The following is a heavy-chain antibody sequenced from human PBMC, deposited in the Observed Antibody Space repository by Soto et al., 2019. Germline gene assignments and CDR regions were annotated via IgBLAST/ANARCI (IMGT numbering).Heavy chain of an antibody. CDR2: IIPIVAIT. V-gene: IGHV1-69*08. D-gene: IGHD3-10*01. J-gene: IGHJ4*02. CDR3: ARDELGAFDY. Sequence: QVQLVQSGAEEKKPGSSVNVSCKASGGPFSSYTIGWVRQAPGQGLEWMGKIIPIVAITNYAPKFQDRVTITADISTSTSYMVLSSLGSDDTAVYYCARDELGAFDYWGQGTLVTVSS. CDR1: GGPFSSYT.